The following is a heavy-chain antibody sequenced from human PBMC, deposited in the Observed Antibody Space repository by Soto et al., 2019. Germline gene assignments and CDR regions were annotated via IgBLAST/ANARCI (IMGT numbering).Heavy chain of an antibody. D-gene: IGHD3-3*01. CDR1: GFTFRSYA. Sequence: EVQLLESGGGLVQPGGSLRLSCAASGFTFRSYAMAWVRQAPGKGLEWVSGISEKGDTKNYADPVRGRFTISRDNSMNTLDLLLNSLRAEDTAVFYCVKDRATIFGVVWKYGMEVWGQGTTVYVSS. CDR2: ISEKGDTK. CDR3: VKDRATIFGVVWKYGMEV. V-gene: IGHV3-23*01. J-gene: IGHJ6*02.